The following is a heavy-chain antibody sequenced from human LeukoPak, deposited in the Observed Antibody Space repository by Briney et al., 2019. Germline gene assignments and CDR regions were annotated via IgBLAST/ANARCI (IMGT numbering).Heavy chain of an antibody. J-gene: IGHJ4*02. CDR3: ADSIYWYPVDY. CDR2: ITGSGDST. V-gene: IGHV3-23*01. D-gene: IGHD4-11*01. Sequence: PGGSLRLSCAASGFTFSSYAMRWVRQAPGKGLEWVSGITGSGDSTYYADSVKGRFTISRDNSKNTLYLQMNSLRAEDTAVYYCADSIYWYPVDYWGQGTLVTVSS. CDR1: GFTFSSYA.